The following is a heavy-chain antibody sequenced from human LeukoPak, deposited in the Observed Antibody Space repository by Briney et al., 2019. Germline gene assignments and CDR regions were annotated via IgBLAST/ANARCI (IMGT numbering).Heavy chain of an antibody. Sequence: GGSLRLSCAASGFTFSDYYMSWIRQAPGKGLEWVSYISSSGSTIYYADSVKGRFTISRDNAKNSLYLQMNSLRAEDTAVYYCAHIVAQNDAFDIWGQGTMVTVSS. D-gene: IGHD5-12*01. CDR2: ISSSGSTI. CDR1: GFTFSDYY. CDR3: AHIVAQNDAFDI. J-gene: IGHJ3*02. V-gene: IGHV3-11*01.